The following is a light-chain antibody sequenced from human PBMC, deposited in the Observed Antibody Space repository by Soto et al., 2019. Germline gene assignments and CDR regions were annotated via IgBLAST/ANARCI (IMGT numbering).Light chain of an antibody. CDR1: QSISSNY. V-gene: IGKV3-20*01. Sequence: EIVLTQSPGTLSLFPGERATLSCRASQSISSNYLAWYQQKPGQAPRLLIHGASNRATGIPDRFSGAGSWTDFALNISRLEPEDFAVYYCHQYGSAPAWTFGQGTKVEIK. J-gene: IGKJ1*01. CDR3: HQYGSAPAWT. CDR2: GAS.